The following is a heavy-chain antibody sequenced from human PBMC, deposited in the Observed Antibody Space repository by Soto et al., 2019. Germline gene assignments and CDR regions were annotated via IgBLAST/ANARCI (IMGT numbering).Heavy chain of an antibody. V-gene: IGHV1-2*04. CDR1: GYTFTGYY. CDR3: AREGPVVVVAATPKAYGMDV. CDR2: INPNSGGT. J-gene: IGHJ6*02. D-gene: IGHD2-15*01. Sequence: ASVKVSCKASGYTFTGYYMHWVRQAPAQGLEWMGWINPNSGGTNYAQKFQGWVTMTRATSISTAYMELSRLRSDDTAVYYCAREGPVVVVAATPKAYGMDVWGQGTTVTGSS.